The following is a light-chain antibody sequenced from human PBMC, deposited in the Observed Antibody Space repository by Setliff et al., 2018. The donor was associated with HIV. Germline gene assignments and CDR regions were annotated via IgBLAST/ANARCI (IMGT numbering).Light chain of an antibody. J-gene: IGLJ1*01. CDR2: EVK. V-gene: IGLV2-14*01. CDR3: SSYAGSNTPYV. Sequence: QSALTQHTSMSGSPGQSITISCTGTSDDVGASNYVSWYQQQPGKAPKLIIYEVKVRPSGVTSRFSGSKSDNTASLTVSGLQAEDEADYYCSSYAGSNTPYVFGTGTKV. CDR1: SDDVGASNY.